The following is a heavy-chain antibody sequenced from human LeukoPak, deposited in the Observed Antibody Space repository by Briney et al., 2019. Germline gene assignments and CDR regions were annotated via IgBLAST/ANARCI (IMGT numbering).Heavy chain of an antibody. J-gene: IGHJ4*02. CDR3: VKDAPLPFDF. V-gene: IGHV3-23*01. Sequence: GGSLRLSCAASGFTFRDFAMSWVRQAPGKGLEWVSAISGDAHSTYYADSLKGRFTISRDNSKSTLYLQMNSLRAADTATYFCVKDAPLPFDFWGQGALVIVSS. CDR1: GFTFRDFA. CDR2: ISGDAHST.